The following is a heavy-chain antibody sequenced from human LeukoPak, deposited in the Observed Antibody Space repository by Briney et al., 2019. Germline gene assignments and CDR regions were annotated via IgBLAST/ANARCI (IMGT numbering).Heavy chain of an antibody. Sequence: SETLSLTCTVSGGSISRSSYYWGWIRQPPGKGLEWIGSIYYSGSTYYNPSLKSRVTISVDTSKNQFSLKLSSVTAADTAVYYCARLRYYDGSGYYKDGYYFDYWGQGTLVTVSS. CDR3: ARLRYYDGSGYYKDGYYFDY. J-gene: IGHJ4*02. CDR1: GGSISRSSYY. V-gene: IGHV4-39*07. D-gene: IGHD3-22*01. CDR2: IYYSGST.